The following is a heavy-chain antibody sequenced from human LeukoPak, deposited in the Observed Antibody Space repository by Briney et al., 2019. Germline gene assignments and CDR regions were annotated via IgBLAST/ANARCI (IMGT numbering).Heavy chain of an antibody. CDR1: GFPFSTYA. CDR3: AKDVYGDYGGLDY. CDR2: IRGSDGST. Sequence: GGSLRLSCAASGFPFSTYAMSWVRQAPGKGLEWVSSIRGSDGSTYYADSVKGRFPISRDNSKNTLYLQMNSLRAEDTAVYYCAKDVYGDYGGLDYWGQGTLVTVSS. D-gene: IGHD4-17*01. J-gene: IGHJ4*02. V-gene: IGHV3-23*01.